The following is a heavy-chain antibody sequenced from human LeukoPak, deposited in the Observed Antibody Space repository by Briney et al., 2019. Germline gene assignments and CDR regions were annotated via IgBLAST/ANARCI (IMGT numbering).Heavy chain of an antibody. V-gene: IGHV4-4*08. CDR3: ARGPYSYDSSGAFDI. CDR1: GGSISSYY. D-gene: IGHD3-22*01. CDR2: ISSSGST. J-gene: IGHJ3*02. Sequence: SSETLSLTCTVSGGSISSYYWSWIRQPPGKGLEWIGRISSSGSTNYNPSLKSRVTISVDTSKNQFSLKLGSVTAADTAVYFCARGPYSYDSSGAFDIWGQGTMVTVSS.